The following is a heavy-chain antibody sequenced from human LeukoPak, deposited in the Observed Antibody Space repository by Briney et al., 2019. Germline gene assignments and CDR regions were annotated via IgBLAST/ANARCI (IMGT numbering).Heavy chain of an antibody. CDR3: AKSGYNRFDY. D-gene: IGHD5-24*01. Sequence: SETLSLTCIVSGYSISSGYYWGWIRQPPGKGLEWIGIIYQSGSTYYNPSLKNRVTISVDTSRNHLSLKLSSVTAADTAVYYCAKSGYNRFDYWGQGTLVTVSS. CDR1: GYSISSGYY. CDR2: IYQSGST. V-gene: IGHV4-38-2*02. J-gene: IGHJ4*02.